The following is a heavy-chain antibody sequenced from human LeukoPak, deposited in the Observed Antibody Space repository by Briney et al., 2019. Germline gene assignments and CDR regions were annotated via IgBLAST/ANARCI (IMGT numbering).Heavy chain of an antibody. CDR1: GFTFSSYW. CDR2: INSDGSST. J-gene: IGHJ6*04. V-gene: IGHV3-74*01. Sequence: GGPLRLSCAASGFTFSSYWMHWVRQAPGKGLVWVLRINSDGSSTSYADSVKGRFTISRDNAKNTLYLQMNSLRAEDTAVYYCAELGITMIGGVWGKGTTVTISS. CDR3: AELGITMIGGV. D-gene: IGHD3-10*02.